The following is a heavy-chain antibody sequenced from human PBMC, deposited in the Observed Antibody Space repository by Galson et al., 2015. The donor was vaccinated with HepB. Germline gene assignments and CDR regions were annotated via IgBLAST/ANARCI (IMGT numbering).Heavy chain of an antibody. CDR1: GFTLRGHW. V-gene: IGHV3-7*03. J-gene: IGHJ5*02. D-gene: IGHD1-26*01. CDR2: IKQDGNEE. Sequence: SLRLSCAASGFTLRGHWMTWVRQAPGKGLEWVANIKQDGNEEQYADSVKARFSVSRDNADNSLSLQMTSLRADDTAIYFCARGMMGASGSYLPLDLWGQGTLVTVAS. CDR3: ARGMMGASGSYLPLDL.